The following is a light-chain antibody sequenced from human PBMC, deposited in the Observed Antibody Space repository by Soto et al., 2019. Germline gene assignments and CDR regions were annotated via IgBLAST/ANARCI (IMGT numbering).Light chain of an antibody. Sequence: DIQMTQSPSTLSASVGDRVTITCRASHSISSWLAWYQQKPGKAPKLLIYKASSLESGVPSRFSGSGSGTEFTLTISSLPPDDFATYYCQQYISYPWTFGQGTKAEIK. CDR3: QQYISYPWT. V-gene: IGKV1-5*03. CDR1: HSISSW. CDR2: KAS. J-gene: IGKJ1*01.